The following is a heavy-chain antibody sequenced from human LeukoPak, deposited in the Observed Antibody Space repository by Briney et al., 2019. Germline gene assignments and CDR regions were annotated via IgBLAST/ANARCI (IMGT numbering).Heavy chain of an antibody. CDR1: GGIFSSYA. D-gene: IGHD3-22*01. CDR3: ARGPLYYDSSVYYYAFDY. CDR2: ISITFGTA. J-gene: IGHJ4*02. Sequence: GSSVKVSRKAAGGIFSSYAISWVRQARGQGLEWMGGISITFGTANNAQTFQGRVTITTYESTSTAYLELRRLRSEDTDVYYCARGPLYYDSSVYYYAFDYWGQGTLVTVSS. V-gene: IGHV1-69*05.